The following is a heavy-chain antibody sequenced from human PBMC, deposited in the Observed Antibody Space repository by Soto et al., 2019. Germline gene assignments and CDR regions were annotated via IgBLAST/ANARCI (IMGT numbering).Heavy chain of an antibody. J-gene: IGHJ5*02. CDR2: IMPLFGTT. CDR3: ARARGLRWYNSFDP. CDR1: GGTFNTSG. D-gene: IGHD2-15*01. V-gene: IGHV1-69*01. Sequence: QVQLVQSGAEMKEPGSSVKVSCKASGGTFNTSGISWVRQAPGQGIEWMGGIMPLFGTTKYAQRFKGRVTITADESTNTVHMALSSLRFGDTAISDCARARGLRWYNSFDPGGQGTLVTVSS.